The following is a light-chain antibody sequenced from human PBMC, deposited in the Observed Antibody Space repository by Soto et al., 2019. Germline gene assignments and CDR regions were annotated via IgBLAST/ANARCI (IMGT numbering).Light chain of an antibody. CDR3: QHYSSSSMYT. Sequence: EIVLTQSPGTLSLSSGERATLSCRASQSVSSNYLTWYQQKPGQAPRLLIYGASSRATGVPDRFSGSGSGTDFTLTISRLEPEDFAVYYCQHYSSSSMYTVGQGTKLEIK. CDR1: QSVSSNY. V-gene: IGKV3-20*01. J-gene: IGKJ2*01. CDR2: GAS.